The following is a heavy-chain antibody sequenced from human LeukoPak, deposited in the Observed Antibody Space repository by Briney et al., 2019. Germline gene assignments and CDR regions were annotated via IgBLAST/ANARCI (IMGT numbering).Heavy chain of an antibody. CDR1: GYTFTSYD. CDR2: MNPNSGNT. J-gene: IGHJ6*03. V-gene: IGHV1-8*01. D-gene: IGHD3-22*01. Sequence: ASVKVSCKASGYTFTSYDINWVRQATGQGLEWMGWMNPNSGNTGYAQKFQGRVTMSRNTSISTAYMELSSLRSEDTAVYYCARAIDSSGYYYVIRYYYMDVWGKGTTVTISS. CDR3: ARAIDSSGYYYVIRYYYMDV.